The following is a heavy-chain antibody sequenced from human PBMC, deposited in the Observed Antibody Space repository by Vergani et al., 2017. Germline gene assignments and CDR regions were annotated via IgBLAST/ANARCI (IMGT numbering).Heavy chain of an antibody. CDR1: GGSISSGDYY. CDR2: IYYSGST. Sequence: QVQLQESGPGLVKPSQTLCLTCTVSGGSISSGDYYWSWIRQPPGKGLEWIGYIYYSGSTYYHPSLKSRVTISVDTSKNQFSLKLSSVTAADTAVYYCARGIWDSGXDRGVEYYYYGMDVWGQGTTVTVSS. CDR3: ARGIWDSGXDRGVEYYYYGMDV. J-gene: IGHJ6*02. V-gene: IGHV4-30-4*08. D-gene: IGHD5-12*01.